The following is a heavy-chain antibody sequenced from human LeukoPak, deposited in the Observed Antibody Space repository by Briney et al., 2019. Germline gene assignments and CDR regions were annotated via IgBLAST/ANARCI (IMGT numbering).Heavy chain of an antibody. CDR2: INPSGGST. J-gene: IGHJ5*02. CDR1: GYTFTSYY. D-gene: IGHD2-2*01. Sequence: ASVKVSCKASGYTFTSYYMHWVRQAPGQGLEWMGIINPSGGSTSYARKFQGRVTMTRDTSTSTVYMELSSLRSEDTAVYYCARDLVVVPAAINWFDPWGQGTLVTVSS. V-gene: IGHV1-46*01. CDR3: ARDLVVVPAAINWFDP.